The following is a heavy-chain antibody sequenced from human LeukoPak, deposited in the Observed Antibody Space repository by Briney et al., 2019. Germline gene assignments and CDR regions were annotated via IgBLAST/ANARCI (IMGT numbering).Heavy chain of an antibody. J-gene: IGHJ3*02. CDR1: GFTFSSYA. Sequence: PGRSLRLSCAASGFTFSSYAMHWVRQAPGKGLEWVALISNDGNYKFYADSVKGRFTISRDNSKNTLYLQMNSLRAEDTAMYYCARDLDCSSASCWDDAFDIWGQGTMVTVSS. CDR2: ISNDGNYK. V-gene: IGHV3-30-3*01. D-gene: IGHD2-2*01. CDR3: ARDLDCSSASCWDDAFDI.